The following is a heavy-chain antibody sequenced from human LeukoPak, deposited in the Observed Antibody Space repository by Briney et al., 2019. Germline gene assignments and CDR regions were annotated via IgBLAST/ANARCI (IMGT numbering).Heavy chain of an antibody. J-gene: IGHJ4*02. D-gene: IGHD3-3*01. CDR3: AKGGDFWSGTPDVGLFDY. Sequence: GGSLRLSCAASGFTFSSYSMNWVRQAPGKGLEWVSSISSSSSYIYYADSVKGRFTISRDNAKNSLYLQMNSLRAEDTAVYYCAKGGDFWSGTPDVGLFDYWGQGTLVTVSS. CDR1: GFTFSSYS. CDR2: ISSSSSYI. V-gene: IGHV3-21*04.